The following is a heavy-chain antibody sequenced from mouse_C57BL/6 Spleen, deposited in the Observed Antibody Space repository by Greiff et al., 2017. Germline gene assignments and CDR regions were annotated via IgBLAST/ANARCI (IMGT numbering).Heavy chain of an antibody. CDR3: ARGEIYDGYYFDY. CDR1: GYTFTSYW. CDR2: INPSNGGT. Sequence: QVQLQQPGAELVKPGASVKLSCKASGYTFTSYWMHWVKQRPGQGLEWIGNINPSNGGTNYNEKFKSKATLTVDKSSSTAYMQLSSLTSEDSAVYYCARGEIYDGYYFDYWGQGTTLTVSS. J-gene: IGHJ2*01. V-gene: IGHV1-53*01. D-gene: IGHD2-3*01.